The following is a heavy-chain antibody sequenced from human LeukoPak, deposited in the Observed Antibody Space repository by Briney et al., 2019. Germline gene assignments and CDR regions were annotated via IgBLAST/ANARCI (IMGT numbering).Heavy chain of an antibody. CDR2: INPNSGGT. CDR3: ARVRFNYDSSGYYVY. Sequence: ASVKVSCKASGYTFTGYYMHWVRQAPGQGLEWMGRINPNSGGTNYAQKFQGRATMTRDTSISTAYMELSRLRSDDTAVYYCARVRFNYDSSGYYVYWGQGTLVTVSS. J-gene: IGHJ4*02. D-gene: IGHD3-22*01. CDR1: GYTFTGYY. V-gene: IGHV1-2*06.